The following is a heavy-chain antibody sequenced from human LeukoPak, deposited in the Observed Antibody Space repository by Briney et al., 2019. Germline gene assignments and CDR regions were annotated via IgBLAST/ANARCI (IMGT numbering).Heavy chain of an antibody. V-gene: IGHV4-59*08. D-gene: IGHD3-9*01. Sequence: SETLSLTCSVSGVSIFSYYWNWIRQAPGKGPEWIGYVHYSGSTNYNPSLKSRVTISVDTSKSQFSLKLSSATAADTAVYYCATGRSIRYFDYWGQGTLLTVSS. CDR3: ATGRSIRYFDY. CDR1: GVSIFSYY. J-gene: IGHJ4*02. CDR2: VHYSGST.